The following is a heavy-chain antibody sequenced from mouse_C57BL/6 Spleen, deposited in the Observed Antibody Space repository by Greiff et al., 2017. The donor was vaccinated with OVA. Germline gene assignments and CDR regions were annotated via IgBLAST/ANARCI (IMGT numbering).Heavy chain of an antibody. D-gene: IGHD1-1*01. CDR3: ARLITTVVED. V-gene: IGHV5-6*01. Sequence: EVHLVESGGDLVKPGGSLKLSCAASGFTFSSYGMSWVRQTPDKRLEWVATISSGGSYTYYPDSVKGRFTISRDNAKNTLYLQMSSLKSEDTAIYYCARLITTVVEDWGQGTTLTVSS. CDR2: ISSGGSYT. J-gene: IGHJ2*01. CDR1: GFTFSSYG.